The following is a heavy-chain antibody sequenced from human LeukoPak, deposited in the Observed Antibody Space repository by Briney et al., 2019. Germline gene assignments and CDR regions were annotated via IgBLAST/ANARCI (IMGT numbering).Heavy chain of an antibody. J-gene: IGHJ3*02. Sequence: PSETLSLTCPVSGGSISSSSYYWGWIRQPPGKGLEWIGSIYYSGSTYYNPSLKSRVTISVDTSKNQFSLKLSSVTAADTAVYYCAREIGSLIAVAGRGAFDIWGQGTMVTVSS. CDR2: IYYSGST. CDR3: AREIGSLIAVAGRGAFDI. D-gene: IGHD6-19*01. CDR1: GGSISSSSYY. V-gene: IGHV4-39*02.